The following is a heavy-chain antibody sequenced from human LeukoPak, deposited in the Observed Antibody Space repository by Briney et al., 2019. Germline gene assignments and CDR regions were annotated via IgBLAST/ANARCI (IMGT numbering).Heavy chain of an antibody. D-gene: IGHD3-10*01. Sequence: SETLSLTCAVYGGSFSGYYWSWIRQPPWKGLEWIGEINHSGSTNCNPSLKSRVTISVDTSKNQFSLKLSSVTAADTAVYYCARVSNYYGSGSYSTTDAFDIWGQGTMVTVSS. CDR3: ARVSNYYGSGSYSTTDAFDI. CDR2: INHSGST. CDR1: GGSFSGYY. V-gene: IGHV4-34*01. J-gene: IGHJ3*02.